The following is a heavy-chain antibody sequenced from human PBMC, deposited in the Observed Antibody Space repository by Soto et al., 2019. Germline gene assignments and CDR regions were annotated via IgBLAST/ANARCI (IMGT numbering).Heavy chain of an antibody. CDR1: GGSISSGGYY. CDR2: IYYSGST. Sequence: QVQLQESGPGLVKPSQTLSLTCTVSGGSISSGGYYWTWIRHHPEKGLEWIGYIYYSGSTHYNPSLKSRATIAADTSKNQFSLDLHFFTGQYTAVYYCARDVGIWFGELPTSANYFSGLDVWGQGTTVTVYS. D-gene: IGHD3-10*01. V-gene: IGHV4-31*03. CDR3: ARDVGIWFGELPTSANYFSGLDV. J-gene: IGHJ6*02.